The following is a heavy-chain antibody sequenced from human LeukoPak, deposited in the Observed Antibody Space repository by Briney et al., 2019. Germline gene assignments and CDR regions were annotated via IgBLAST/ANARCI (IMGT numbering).Heavy chain of an antibody. CDR2: IYTSGST. V-gene: IGHV4-61*02. Sequence: PSQTLSLTCTVSGGSISSGSYYWRWIRQPAGKGLEWLGRIYTSGSTNYNPSLKSRVTISVDTSKNQFSLKLSSVTAADTAVYYCAREGGSSSWYALDYYYYYMDVWGKGTTVTISS. J-gene: IGHJ6*03. CDR1: GGSISSGSYY. CDR3: AREGGSSSWYALDYYYYYMDV. D-gene: IGHD6-13*01.